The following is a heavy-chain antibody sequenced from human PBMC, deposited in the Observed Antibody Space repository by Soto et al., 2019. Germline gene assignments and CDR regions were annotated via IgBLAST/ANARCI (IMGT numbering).Heavy chain of an antibody. CDR1: GFTFSNYI. CDR3: TTYSYSGY. CDR2: ISSSSDSI. J-gene: IGHJ4*02. D-gene: IGHD2-21*02. Sequence: GGSLRLSCAASGFTFSNYIMNWVRQAPGKGLEWVSFISSSSDSIKYADSVKGRFTISRDNAKNSLSLQMTSLRAEDTAVYYCTTYSYSGYWGQGSLVTVSS. V-gene: IGHV3-48*01.